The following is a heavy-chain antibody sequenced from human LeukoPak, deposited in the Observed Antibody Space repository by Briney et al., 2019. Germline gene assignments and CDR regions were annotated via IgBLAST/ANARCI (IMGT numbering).Heavy chain of an antibody. CDR2: ISAYNGNT. D-gene: IGHD1-26*01. V-gene: IGHV1-18*01. CDR3: ARRVGGSGSYFLTFDY. J-gene: IGHJ4*02. CDR1: CYTFTSYS. Sequence: ASVKVSCKASCYTFTSYSINGGRQAPGQGLEWMGWISAYNGNTKYAQKVQGRVTMTTDTSTSTAYMELRSLRSDDTAVYYCARRVGGSGSYFLTFDYWGQGTLVTVSS.